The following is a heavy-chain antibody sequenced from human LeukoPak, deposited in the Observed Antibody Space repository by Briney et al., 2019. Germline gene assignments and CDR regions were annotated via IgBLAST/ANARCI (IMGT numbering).Heavy chain of an antibody. CDR2: IRYDGSNK. Sequence: PGGSLRLSCAASGFTFSSYGMHWVRQAPAKGLEGVAFIRYDGSNKYYADSVKGRFTISRDNSKNTLYLQMNRLRAEDTAVYYCAKDVSLAAGPDYWGQGTLVTVSS. V-gene: IGHV3-30*02. CDR1: GFTFSSYG. J-gene: IGHJ4*02. CDR3: AKDVSLAAGPDY. D-gene: IGHD6-6*01.